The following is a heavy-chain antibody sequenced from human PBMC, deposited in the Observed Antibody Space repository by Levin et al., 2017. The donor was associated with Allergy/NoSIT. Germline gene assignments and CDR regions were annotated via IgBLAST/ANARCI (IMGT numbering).Heavy chain of an antibody. CDR1: GASFSGYY. Sequence: SETLSLTCAVYGASFSGYYWSWIRQPPGRGLEWIGEISHRESTTYNPSLKSRVTISLDTSGNQYSLRLDAVTAADTAIYYCAVFSFRYGTFDIWGQGTMVTVSS. V-gene: IGHV4-34*01. D-gene: IGHD4-17*01. CDR3: AVFSFRYGTFDI. CDR2: ISHREST. J-gene: IGHJ3*02.